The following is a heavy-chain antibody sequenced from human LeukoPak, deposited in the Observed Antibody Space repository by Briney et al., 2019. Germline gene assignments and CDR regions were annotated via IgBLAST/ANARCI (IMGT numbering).Heavy chain of an antibody. Sequence: GGSLRLSCSASGFTFSGYAMHWVRQAPGKGLEYVSAISSNGLNTNYADSVRGRFTISRDNSKNTLYLQMNSLRAEDTAVYYCAKDRGIAAAVAAEYFQHWGQGTLVTVSS. J-gene: IGHJ1*01. CDR2: ISSNGLNT. V-gene: IGHV3-64*04. CDR3: AKDRGIAAAVAAEYFQH. D-gene: IGHD6-13*01. CDR1: GFTFSGYA.